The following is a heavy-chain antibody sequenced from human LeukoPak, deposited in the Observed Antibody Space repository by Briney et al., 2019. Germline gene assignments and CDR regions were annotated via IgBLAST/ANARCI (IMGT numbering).Heavy chain of an antibody. D-gene: IGHD6-13*01. Sequence: SETLSLICTVSGGSISSYYWTWIRQPPGKGLEWIAYTHYSGTTNYNPSLKSRVTISVDTSKNQFSLKLSSVTAADTAVYYCARGPDTSTWYYYYMDVWGKGTTVTASS. V-gene: IGHV4-59*01. CDR1: GGSISSYY. J-gene: IGHJ6*03. CDR3: ARGPDTSTWYYYYMDV. CDR2: THYSGTT.